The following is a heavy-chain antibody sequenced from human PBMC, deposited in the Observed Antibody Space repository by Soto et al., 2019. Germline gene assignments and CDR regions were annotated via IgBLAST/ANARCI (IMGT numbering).Heavy chain of an antibody. CDR3: ARGIMITFGGVIIDY. CDR1: GGSIRSYY. J-gene: IGHJ4*02. Sequence: SESLSLTFNVSGGSIRSYYWACIVQPPGQGLEWIGYIYYSGSTNYNPSLKSRVTISVDTSKNQFSLKLSSVTAADTAVYYCARGIMITFGGVIIDYWGQGTLVTVS. CDR2: IYYSGST. D-gene: IGHD3-16*02. V-gene: IGHV4-59*01.